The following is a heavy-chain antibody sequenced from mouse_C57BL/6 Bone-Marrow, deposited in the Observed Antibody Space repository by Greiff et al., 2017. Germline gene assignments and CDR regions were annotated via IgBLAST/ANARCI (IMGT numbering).Heavy chain of an antibody. D-gene: IGHD2-3*01. CDR2: IDPSDSYT. CDR1: GYTFTSYW. J-gene: IGHJ3*01. V-gene: IGHV1-69*01. Sequence: VQLQQPGAELVMPGASVKLSCKASGYTFTSYWMHWVKQRPGQGLEWIGEIDPSDSYTNYNQKFKGKSTLTVDKSSSTADMQLSSLTSEDSAVYYCAKGDGYRFAYWGQGTLVTVSA. CDR3: AKGDGYRFAY.